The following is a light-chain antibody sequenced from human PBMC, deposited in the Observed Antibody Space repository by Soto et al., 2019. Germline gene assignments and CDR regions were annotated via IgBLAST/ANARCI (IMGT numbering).Light chain of an antibody. V-gene: IGLV2-14*01. CDR2: EVS. J-gene: IGLJ2*01. CDR1: SSDVGGYNY. CDR3: CSYTSTSTVV. Sequence: QSALTQPASVSGFPGQSITISCTGSSSDVGGYNYVSWYQQHPGKAPKVMIYEVSNRPSGGSDRFSGSKSGNMASLTISGLQAEDEADYYCCSYTSTSTVVFGGGTKLTVL.